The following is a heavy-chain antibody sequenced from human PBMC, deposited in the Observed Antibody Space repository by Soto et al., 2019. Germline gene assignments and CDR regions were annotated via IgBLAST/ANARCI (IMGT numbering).Heavy chain of an antibody. CDR2: IGAHNGDT. V-gene: IGHV1-18*01. D-gene: IGHD3-3*01. CDR3: ARDWRGAEGFDP. CDR1: GYTFNTYG. Sequence: QVQLVQSGAEVKKPGASVKVSCKASGYTFNTYGFTWVRQAPGQGLEGMGWIGAHNGDTNYVQKFQGRVTMTTETSTTTCSMELSNLTSDDTAVYFCARDWRGAEGFDPWGQGTLVTVSS. J-gene: IGHJ5*02.